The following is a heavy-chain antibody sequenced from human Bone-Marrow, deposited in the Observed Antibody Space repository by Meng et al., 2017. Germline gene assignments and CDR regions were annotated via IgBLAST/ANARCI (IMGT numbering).Heavy chain of an antibody. Sequence: GESLKISCAASGFTFSSYAMHWVRQAPGKGLEWVAVISYDGSNKYYADSVKGRFTISRDNSKNTLYLQMNSLRAEDTAVYYCARDPLTWLSGWYFDLWGHGTQVTVSS. CDR3: ARDPLTWLSGWYFDL. J-gene: IGHJ2*01. V-gene: IGHV3-30*07. CDR2: ISYDGSNK. D-gene: IGHD3-22*01. CDR1: GFTFSSYA.